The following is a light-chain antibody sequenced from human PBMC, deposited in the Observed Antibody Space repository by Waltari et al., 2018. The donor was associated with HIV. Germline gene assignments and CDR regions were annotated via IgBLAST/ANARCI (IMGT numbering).Light chain of an antibody. J-gene: IGKJ4*01. CDR1: QSLLYSSNNNNY. Sequence: IVINPSPSFLAASLGGRAIINRRSRQSLLYSSNNNNYLAWYQQKPGQPPKVLIYWASNRVSGVPDRFSGGGSGTDFTLTISSLQAEDVAVYHCQQYYSAPVTFGGGTKVEIK. CDR3: QQYYSAPVT. V-gene: IGKV4-1*01. CDR2: WAS.